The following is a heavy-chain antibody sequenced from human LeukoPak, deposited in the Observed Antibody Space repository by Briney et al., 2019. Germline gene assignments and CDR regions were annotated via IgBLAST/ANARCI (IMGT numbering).Heavy chain of an antibody. D-gene: IGHD3-10*01. V-gene: IGHV3-11*01. CDR2: ISSSGSTI. CDR1: GFTLSSNY. CDR3: ARDHFYYYGSGSYQPLGMDV. J-gene: IGHJ6*02. Sequence: GGSLRLSCAASGFTLSSNYMSWIRQAPGKGLEGVSYISSSGSTIYYADSVKGRFTISRDNAKNSLYLQMNSLRAEDTAVYYCARDHFYYYGSGSYQPLGMDVWGQGTTVTVSS.